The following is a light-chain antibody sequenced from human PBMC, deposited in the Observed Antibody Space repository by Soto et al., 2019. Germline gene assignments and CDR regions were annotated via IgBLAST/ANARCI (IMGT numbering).Light chain of an antibody. CDR3: QHSYTTPYT. CDR2: AAS. Sequence: DIQMTQSPPSLSASVGDRVTITCRASQSITTFLNWYKQTPGEAPQLLIFAASSLQTGVSSRFSGSGSGTEFTLTISSLQREDYATYYCQHSYTTPYTFGPGTKLQIK. V-gene: IGKV1-39*01. J-gene: IGKJ2*01. CDR1: QSITTF.